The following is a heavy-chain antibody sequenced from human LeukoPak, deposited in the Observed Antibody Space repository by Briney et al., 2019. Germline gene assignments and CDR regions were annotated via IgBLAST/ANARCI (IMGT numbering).Heavy chain of an antibody. D-gene: IGHD2-2*02. V-gene: IGHV3-11*05. Sequence: PGGSLRLSCAASGFTFSDYYMSWIRQAPGKGLEWVSYISTTSSYTDYADPVKGRFTISRDNAKNLLYLQMNSLRPDDTAVYYCARDWYCSSSICYTDRNWFDPWGQGTLVTVSS. CDR1: GFTFSDYY. CDR2: ISTTSSYT. J-gene: IGHJ5*02. CDR3: ARDWYCSSSICYTDRNWFDP.